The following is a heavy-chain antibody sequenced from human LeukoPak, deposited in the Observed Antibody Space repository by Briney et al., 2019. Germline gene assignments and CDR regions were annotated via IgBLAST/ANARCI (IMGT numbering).Heavy chain of an antibody. CDR2: ISGSGGST. CDR3: AKATPSSRGWY. D-gene: IGHD6-19*01. CDR1: GFTFSSYA. Sequence: GGSLRLSCAASGFTFSSYAMSWGRQAPGKGLEWVSAISGSGGSTYYADSVKGGVTISRDNSKNTLYLQLNSLRAERTAVYYCAKATPSSRGWYWGQGTLVTVSS. J-gene: IGHJ4*02. V-gene: IGHV3-23*01.